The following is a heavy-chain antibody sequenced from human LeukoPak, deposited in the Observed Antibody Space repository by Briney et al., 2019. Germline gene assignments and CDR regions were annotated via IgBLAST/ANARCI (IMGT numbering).Heavy chain of an antibody. CDR2: IYPGDSDT. J-gene: IGHJ4*02. V-gene: IGHV5-51*01. CDR1: GYRFTNYW. D-gene: IGHD6-19*01. Sequence: GESLKISCKGSGYRFTNYWIGWVRQMPGKGLEWMGIIYPGDSDTRYSPSFQGQVTISVDKSISTAHLQWSSLKASDTATYYCARRGSSGWFFDYWGQGTLVTVSS. CDR3: ARRGSSGWFFDY.